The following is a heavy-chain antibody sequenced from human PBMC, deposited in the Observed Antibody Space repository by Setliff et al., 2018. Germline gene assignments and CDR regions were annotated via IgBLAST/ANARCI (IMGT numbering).Heavy chain of an antibody. D-gene: IGHD3-22*01. J-gene: IGHJ4*02. CDR2: INTHTGNP. CDR3: ARGYYDSYARYYVVGDY. Sequence: GASVKVSCKASGYTFIDYGMSWVRQAPGQSLEWMGWINTHTGNPTYAQGFTGRFVFSLDTSVSTAYLQISSLKAEDTALYYCARGYYDSYARYYVVGDYWGQGTPVTVSS. V-gene: IGHV7-4-1*02. CDR1: GYTFIDYG.